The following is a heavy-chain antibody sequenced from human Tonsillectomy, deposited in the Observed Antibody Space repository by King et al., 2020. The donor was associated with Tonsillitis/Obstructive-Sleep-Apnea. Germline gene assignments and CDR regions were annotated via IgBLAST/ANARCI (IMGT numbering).Heavy chain of an antibody. D-gene: IGHD2-2*02. J-gene: IGHJ4*02. Sequence: VQLVESGGGVVQPGRSLRLSCAASGFTFSSYAMHWVRQAPGKGLEWVAVISYDGSNKYYADSVKGRFTISRDNSKNTLYLQMNSLRAEDTAVYYCARDLGYCSGTRCYRGGFDYWGQGTLVTVSS. CDR2: ISYDGSNK. V-gene: IGHV3-30*04. CDR1: GFTFSSYA. CDR3: ARDLGYCSGTRCYRGGFDY.